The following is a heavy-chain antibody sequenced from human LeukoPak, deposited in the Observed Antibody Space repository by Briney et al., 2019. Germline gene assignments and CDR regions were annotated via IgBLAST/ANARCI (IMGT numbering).Heavy chain of an antibody. D-gene: IGHD1-26*01. CDR1: GFTFSSYS. CDR3: AREGAGAFDY. J-gene: IGHJ4*02. Sequence: PGGSLRLSCAASGFTFSSYSMNWVRQAPGKGLEWVSSISSSSSYIYYADSVKGRFTISRDNAKNSLYVQMNSLRAEDTAVYYCAREGAGAFDYWGQGTLVTVSS. V-gene: IGHV3-21*01. CDR2: ISSSSSYI.